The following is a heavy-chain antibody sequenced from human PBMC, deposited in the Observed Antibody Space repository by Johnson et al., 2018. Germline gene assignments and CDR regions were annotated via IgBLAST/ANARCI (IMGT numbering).Heavy chain of an antibody. D-gene: IGHD1-14*01. J-gene: IGHJ1*01. CDR2: MNPNSGNT. Sequence: QVQLVQSGAAVKKPGASXKVSCKASGYTFTSYYMHWVRQAPGQGLEGMGWMNPNSGNTGSAQKFQGRITMTRTTSISTAYMELSSLRSEDKAVYYCARSGGALGAKYFQHWGQGTLVTVSS. CDR1: GYTFTSYY. V-gene: IGHV1-8*02. CDR3: ARSGGALGAKYFQH.